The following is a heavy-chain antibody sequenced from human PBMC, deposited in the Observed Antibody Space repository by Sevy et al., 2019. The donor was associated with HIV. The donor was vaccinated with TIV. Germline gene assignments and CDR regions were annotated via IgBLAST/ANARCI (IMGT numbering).Heavy chain of an antibody. Sequence: GGSLRLSCASSGFTFSSYAMHWVRQGPGKGLEAVAVISYDAKVKFYADSVKGRFTISRDNSKNTLDLQMNSLRDEDTAVYYCARERGGATRTRSPLDYWGQGTLVTVSS. J-gene: IGHJ4*02. CDR1: GFTFSSYA. V-gene: IGHV3-30*04. CDR2: ISYDAKVK. CDR3: ARERGGATRTRSPLDY. D-gene: IGHD1-26*01.